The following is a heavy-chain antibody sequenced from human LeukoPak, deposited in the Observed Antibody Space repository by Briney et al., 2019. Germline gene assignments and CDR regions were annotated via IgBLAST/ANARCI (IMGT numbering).Heavy chain of an antibody. CDR3: ATLVGGV. CDR1: GYIFTTYW. CDR2: INPNSGGT. Sequence: GESLKISCKGSGYIFTTYWIGWVRQAPGQGLEWMGWINPNSGGTNYAQKFQGRVTMTRDTSISTAYMELSRLRSDDTAVYYCATLVGGVWGQGTLVTVSS. V-gene: IGHV1-2*02. J-gene: IGHJ4*02. D-gene: IGHD3-10*01.